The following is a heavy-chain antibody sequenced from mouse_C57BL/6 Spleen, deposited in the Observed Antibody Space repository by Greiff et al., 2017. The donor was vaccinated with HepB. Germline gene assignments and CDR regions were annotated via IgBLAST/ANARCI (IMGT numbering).Heavy chain of an antibody. CDR1: GYTFTDYE. CDR2: IDPETGGT. CDR3: TRVHGSSYLDY. V-gene: IGHV1-15*01. J-gene: IGHJ2*01. D-gene: IGHD1-1*01. Sequence: SGAELVRPGASVTLSCKASGYTFTDYEMHWVKQTPVHGLEWIGAIDPETGGTAYNQKFKGKAILTADKSSSTAYMELRSLTSEDSAVYYCTRVHGSSYLDYWGQGTTLTVSS.